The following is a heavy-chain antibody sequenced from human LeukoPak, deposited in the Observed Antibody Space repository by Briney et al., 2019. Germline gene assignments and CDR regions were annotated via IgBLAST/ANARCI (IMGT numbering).Heavy chain of an antibody. J-gene: IGHJ4*02. CDR2: ISGSGGST. V-gene: IGHV3-23*01. CDR1: GFTFSSYD. CDR3: AKEKIGDRVPYFDY. D-gene: IGHD3-16*01. Sequence: AASLRLTCAASGFTFSSYDMSWVRQAPGKGLEWVSAISGSGGSTYYADSVKGRFTISRDNSKNTLYLQMNSLRAEDTAVYSCAKEKIGDRVPYFDYWGQGTLVTVSS.